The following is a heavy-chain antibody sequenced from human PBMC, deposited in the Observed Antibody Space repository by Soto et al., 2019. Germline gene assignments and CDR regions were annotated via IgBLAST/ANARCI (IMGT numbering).Heavy chain of an antibody. Sequence: QITLKESGPTLVKPTQTLTLTCTLSGFSLSTSGVGVAWIRQPPGEALEWLALIYWDDDERYSPSLENRLNISKVTSKNQFALTLTDMDPVDTATYYCAHKRATAGGNWFDPWGQGTLVTVSS. CDR2: IYWDDDE. J-gene: IGHJ5*02. CDR3: AHKRATAGGNWFDP. CDR1: GFSLSTSGVG. D-gene: IGHD4-4*01. V-gene: IGHV2-5*02.